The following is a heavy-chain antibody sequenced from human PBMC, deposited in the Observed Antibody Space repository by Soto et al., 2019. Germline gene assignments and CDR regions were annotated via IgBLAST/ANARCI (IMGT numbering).Heavy chain of an antibody. J-gene: IGHJ4*02. Sequence: QVQLVESGGGVVQPGRSLRLSCAASGFTFSSYGMHWVRQAPGKGLEWVAVIWYDGSNKYYADSVKGRFTISRDNSKNTLYLQMNSLRAEDTAVYYCARGRGGRDSSGPLDYWGQGTLVAVSS. CDR3: ARGRGGRDSSGPLDY. CDR1: GFTFSSYG. CDR2: IWYDGSNK. V-gene: IGHV3-33*01. D-gene: IGHD3-22*01.